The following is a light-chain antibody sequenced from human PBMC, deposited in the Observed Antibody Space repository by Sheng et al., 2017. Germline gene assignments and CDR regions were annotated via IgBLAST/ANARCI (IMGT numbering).Light chain of an antibody. Sequence: ETVLTQSPATLSLSPGERANFSCRASQSVSTYLSWYQKKPGQAPRLLIYGASNRATGIPARFSGRGSGTDFTLTITSLEPEDVAHYYCQQRSNWPLTFGGGTRVDLK. CDR2: GAS. V-gene: IGKV3-11*01. J-gene: IGKJ4*01. CDR1: QSVSTY. CDR3: QQRSNWPLT.